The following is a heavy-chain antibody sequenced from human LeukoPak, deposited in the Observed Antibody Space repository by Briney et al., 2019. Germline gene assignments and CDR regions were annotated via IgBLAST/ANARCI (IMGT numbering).Heavy chain of an antibody. Sequence: GGSLRLSCAGSGFTFGNHGIHWVRQAPGKGLEWVAFILWYGSNKFFVDSVEGRFTISRDNYRNTVSLQMNNLRAEDTAMYYCARAVDEWTGYYMDFWGQGTLVTVPS. J-gene: IGHJ4*02. CDR2: ILWYGSNK. CDR1: GFTFGNHG. V-gene: IGHV3-30*02. D-gene: IGHD3/OR15-3a*01. CDR3: ARAVDEWTGYYMDF.